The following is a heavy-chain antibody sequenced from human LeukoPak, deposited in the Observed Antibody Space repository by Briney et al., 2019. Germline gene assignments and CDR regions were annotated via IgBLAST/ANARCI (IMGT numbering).Heavy chain of an antibody. CDR3: ARGGSRFDY. CDR2: IYYSGST. CDR1: GGSISSYY. D-gene: IGHD1-26*01. Sequence: SETLSLTRTVSGGSISSYYWSWIRQPPGKALEWIGYIYYSGSTNYNPSLKSRLTISVDTSKSQFSLNLSSMTAADTAVYYCARGGSRFDYWGQGTLVTVSS. V-gene: IGHV4-59*01. J-gene: IGHJ4*02.